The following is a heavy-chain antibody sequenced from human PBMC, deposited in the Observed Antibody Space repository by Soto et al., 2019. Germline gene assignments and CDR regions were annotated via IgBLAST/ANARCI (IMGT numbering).Heavy chain of an antibody. CDR2: INHSGST. Sequence: SETLSLTCAVYGGSFSGYYWSWIRQPPGKGLEWIGEINHSGSTNYNPSLKSRVTISVDTSKNQFSLKLSSVTAADTAVYYCARAGSSWYYYYYYGMDVWGQGTTVTVSS. V-gene: IGHV4-34*01. J-gene: IGHJ6*02. D-gene: IGHD6-13*01. CDR3: ARAGSSWYYYYYYGMDV. CDR1: GGSFSGYY.